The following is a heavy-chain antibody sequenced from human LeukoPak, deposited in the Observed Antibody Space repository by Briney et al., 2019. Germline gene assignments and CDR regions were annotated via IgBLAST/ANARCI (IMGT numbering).Heavy chain of an antibody. Sequence: PSETLSLTCAVYGGSFSGYYWSWIRQPPGKGLEWIGEINHSGSTNYNPSLKSRVTISVDTSKNQFSLKLSSVTAADTAVYYCARGRRLVGAFDIWGQGTMVTVSS. D-gene: IGHD5-12*01. V-gene: IGHV4-34*01. J-gene: IGHJ3*02. CDR2: INHSGST. CDR3: ARGRRLVGAFDI. CDR1: GGSFSGYY.